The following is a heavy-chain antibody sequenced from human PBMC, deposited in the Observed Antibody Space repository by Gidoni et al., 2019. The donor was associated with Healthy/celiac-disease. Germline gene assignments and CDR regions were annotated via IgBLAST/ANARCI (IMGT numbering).Heavy chain of an antibody. CDR3: TRRVWEWLSMTDHYMDV. Sequence: EVQLVESGGGLVQPGGSLKLSCAASGFTFSGSAMHWVRQASGKGLEWVGRIRSKANSYATAYAASVKGRFTISRDDSKNTAYLQMNSLKTEDTAVYYCTRRVWEWLSMTDHYMDVWGKGTTVTVSS. D-gene: IGHD3-3*01. CDR1: GFTFSGSA. V-gene: IGHV3-73*01. CDR2: IRSKANSYAT. J-gene: IGHJ6*03.